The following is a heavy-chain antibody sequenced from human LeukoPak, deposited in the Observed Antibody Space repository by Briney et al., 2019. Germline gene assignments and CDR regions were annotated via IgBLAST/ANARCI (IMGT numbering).Heavy chain of an antibody. D-gene: IGHD1-26*01. CDR3: AREGGSYSRAFDI. CDR2: IYSGGST. CDR1: GFTVSSNY. J-gene: IGHJ3*02. Sequence: VGSQRLSCAASGFTVSSNYMSWVRQAPGKGLEWVSVIYSGGSTYYADSVKGRFTISRDNSKNTLYLQMNSLRAEDTAVYYCAREGGSYSRAFDIWGQGTMVTVAS. V-gene: IGHV3-66*01.